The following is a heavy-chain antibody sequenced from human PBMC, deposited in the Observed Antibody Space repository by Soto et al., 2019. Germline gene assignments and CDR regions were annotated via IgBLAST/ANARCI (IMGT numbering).Heavy chain of an antibody. Sequence: QVQLVQSGAEVKKPGSSVKVSCKASGGTFSSYAISWVRQAPGQGLEWMGGIIPIFGTANYAQKFQGRVTITADESTSTAYMELRSLRSEDTAVYYCARDSVDTAMIYYYYGMDVWGQGTTVTVSS. CDR1: GGTFSSYA. D-gene: IGHD5-18*01. J-gene: IGHJ6*02. CDR3: ARDSVDTAMIYYYYGMDV. V-gene: IGHV1-69*01. CDR2: IIPIFGTA.